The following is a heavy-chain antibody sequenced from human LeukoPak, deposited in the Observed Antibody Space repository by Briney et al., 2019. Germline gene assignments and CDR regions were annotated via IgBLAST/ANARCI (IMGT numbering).Heavy chain of an antibody. CDR1: GGSISSYY. V-gene: IGHV4-59*08. J-gene: IGHJ6*03. CDR2: IFYSGST. D-gene: IGHD2-15*01. Sequence: PSETLSLTCTVSGGSISSYYWSWIRQPPGKGLEWIGYIFYSGSTNYTPSLKSRVTISVDTSKNQFSLKLSSVTAADTAVYYCARSGYCSGGSCYPGGDYYYYYMDVWGKGTTVTVSS. CDR3: ARSGYCSGGSCYPGGDYYYYYMDV.